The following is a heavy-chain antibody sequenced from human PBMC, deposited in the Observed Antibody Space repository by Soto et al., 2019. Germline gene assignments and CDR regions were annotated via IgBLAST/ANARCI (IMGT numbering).Heavy chain of an antibody. V-gene: IGHV3-48*01. D-gene: IGHD3-3*01. Sequence: EVQLVESGGGLGQPGGSLRLSCAASGFTFSSYSMNWVRQAPGKGLEWVSYISSSSSTIYYADSVKGRFTISRDNAKNSLYLQMNSLRAEDTAVYYCARDGEYYDFWSGQDFYYYMDVWGKGTTVTVSS. CDR3: ARDGEYYDFWSGQDFYYYMDV. J-gene: IGHJ6*03. CDR1: GFTFSSYS. CDR2: ISSSSSTI.